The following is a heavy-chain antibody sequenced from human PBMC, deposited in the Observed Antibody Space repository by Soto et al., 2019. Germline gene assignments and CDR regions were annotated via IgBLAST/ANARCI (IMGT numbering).Heavy chain of an antibody. D-gene: IGHD3-10*01. Sequence: ASVKVSFKASGGTFSSYAISWVRQAPGQGLEWMGGIIPIFGTANYAQKFQGRVTITADESTSTAYMELSSLRSEDTAVYYCAREKDYYGSGSYYRCFDYWGQGTQVTVSS. CDR1: GGTFSSYA. CDR2: IIPIFGTA. V-gene: IGHV1-69*13. CDR3: AREKDYYGSGSYYRCFDY. J-gene: IGHJ4*02.